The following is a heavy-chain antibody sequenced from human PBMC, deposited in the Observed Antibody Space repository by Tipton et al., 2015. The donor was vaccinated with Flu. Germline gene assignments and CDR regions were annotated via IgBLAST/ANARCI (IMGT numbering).Heavy chain of an antibody. Sequence: SLRLSCAVSGGSISSSNWWSWVRQPPGKGLEWIGEIYHSGSTNYNPSLKSRVTISVGKSKNQFSLKLSSVTAADTAVYYCARGLGWELVSAFDIWGQGTMVTVSS. CDR1: GGSISSSNW. CDR2: IYHSGST. D-gene: IGHD1-26*01. J-gene: IGHJ3*02. CDR3: ARGLGWELVSAFDI. V-gene: IGHV4-4*02.